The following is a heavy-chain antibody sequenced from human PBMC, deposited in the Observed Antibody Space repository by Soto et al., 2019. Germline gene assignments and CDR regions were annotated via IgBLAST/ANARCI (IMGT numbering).Heavy chain of an antibody. V-gene: IGHV4-30-2*01. Sequence: QLQLQESGSGLVKPSQTLSLTCAVSGGSISSGGYSWSWIRQPPGEGLEWIGYIYHSGSTYYNPSLKSRVTISVDRSKNQFSLKLSSVTAADTAVYYCARAGPHHGSSGWFDPWGQGTLVTVSS. CDR2: IYHSGST. D-gene: IGHD3-10*01. J-gene: IGHJ5*02. CDR1: GGSISSGGYS. CDR3: ARAGPHHGSSGWFDP.